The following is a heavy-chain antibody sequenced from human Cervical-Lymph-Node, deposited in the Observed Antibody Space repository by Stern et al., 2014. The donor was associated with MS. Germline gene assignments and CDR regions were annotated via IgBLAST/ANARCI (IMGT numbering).Heavy chain of an antibody. Sequence: QVQLQQWGAGLLKPSETLSLTCAVYGGSFSGYYWSWIRQPPGKGLEWIGEINHSGSTNYNPSLKSRVPISVDTSKTQFSLKLSSVTAADTAVYYCARAGIAVAGKYFQHWGQGTLVTVSS. D-gene: IGHD6-19*01. CDR3: ARAGIAVAGKYFQH. J-gene: IGHJ1*01. CDR1: GGSFSGYY. V-gene: IGHV4-34*01. CDR2: INHSGST.